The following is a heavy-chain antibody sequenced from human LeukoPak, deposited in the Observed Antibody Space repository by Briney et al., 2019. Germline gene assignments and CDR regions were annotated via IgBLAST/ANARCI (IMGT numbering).Heavy chain of an antibody. J-gene: IGHJ4*02. Sequence: ASVKVSCKASGYTFTDYYMHWVRQAPGQGLEWMGWINPNSGGTISAQKFQGRVTMTRDTSISTAYMELSRLTSDDTAVYYCARWGKYYYDSSGYYYWGQGTLVSVSS. CDR1: GYTFTDYY. CDR2: INPNSGGT. D-gene: IGHD3-22*01. V-gene: IGHV1-2*02. CDR3: ARWGKYYYDSSGYYY.